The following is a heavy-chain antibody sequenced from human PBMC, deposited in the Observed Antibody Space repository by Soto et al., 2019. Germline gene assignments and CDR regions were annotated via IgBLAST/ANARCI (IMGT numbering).Heavy chain of an antibody. Sequence: TGGSLRLSCASSVFTFSSYWMHCVRQSPGKWLVWASRINSDGSSTSYADSVKGRFTISRDNAKNTLFLQMNSLRAEDTAVYYCARDRYYYDRSGYFTRAYWGQGTLVSVSS. CDR1: VFTFSSYW. D-gene: IGHD3-22*01. CDR2: INSDGSST. CDR3: ARDRYYYDRSGYFTRAY. J-gene: IGHJ4*02. V-gene: IGHV3-74*01.